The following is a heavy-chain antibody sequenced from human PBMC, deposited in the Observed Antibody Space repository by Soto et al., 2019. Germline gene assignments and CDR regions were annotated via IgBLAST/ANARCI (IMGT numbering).Heavy chain of an antibody. J-gene: IGHJ6*02. CDR3: AKERGYSYGGYYYYYYGMDP. V-gene: IGHV3-30*18. Sequence: GGSLRLSCAASGFTFSSYGMHWVRQAPGKGLEWVAVISYDGSNKYYADSVKGRFTISRDNSKNTLYLQMNSLRAEDTAVYYCAKERGYSYGGYYYYYYGMDPWGPGTLVTVSS. CDR2: ISYDGSNK. D-gene: IGHD5-18*01. CDR1: GFTFSSYG.